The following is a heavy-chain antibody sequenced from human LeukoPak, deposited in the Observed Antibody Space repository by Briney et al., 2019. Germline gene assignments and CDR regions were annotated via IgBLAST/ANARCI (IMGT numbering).Heavy chain of an antibody. Sequence: SETLSLTCTVSGGSISSYHWSWLRQPAGKGLEWIGRIYTSGSTNYNPSLKSRVTMSVDTSKNQFSLKLSSVTAADTAVYYCARDLVVVAATAYYYYYMDVWGKGTTVTISS. CDR1: GGSISSYH. D-gene: IGHD2-15*01. CDR3: ARDLVVVAATAYYYYYMDV. V-gene: IGHV4-4*07. J-gene: IGHJ6*03. CDR2: IYTSGST.